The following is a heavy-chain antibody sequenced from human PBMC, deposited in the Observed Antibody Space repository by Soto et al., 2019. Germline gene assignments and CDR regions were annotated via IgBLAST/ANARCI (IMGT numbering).Heavy chain of an antibody. D-gene: IGHD3-3*01. CDR3: ARDLEITIFDDGPYYYHGMDV. J-gene: IGHJ6*02. V-gene: IGHV4-30-4*01. CDR1: GGSISSGDYY. CDR2: IYYSGST. Sequence: PSETLSLTCTVSGGSISSGDYYWSWIRQPPGKGLEWIGYIYYSGSTYYNPSLKSRVTISVDTSKNQFSLKLSSVTAADTAVYYCARDLEITIFDDGPYYYHGMDVWGQGTTVTVSS.